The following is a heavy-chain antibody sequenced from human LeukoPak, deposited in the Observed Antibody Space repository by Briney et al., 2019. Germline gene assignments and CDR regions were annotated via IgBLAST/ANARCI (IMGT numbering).Heavy chain of an antibody. J-gene: IGHJ4*02. D-gene: IGHD3-10*01. Sequence: GGSLRLSCAASGFTFSNYWMSWVRQAPGKGVEWVANIKEDGSAKYYVDSVKGRFTISRDNAKNSVYLQMNSLRADDTAVYYCSRLSYDSGTHYACYEYWGQGTLVTVSS. V-gene: IGHV3-7*01. CDR2: IKEDGSAK. CDR3: SRLSYDSGTHYACYEY. CDR1: GFTFSNYW.